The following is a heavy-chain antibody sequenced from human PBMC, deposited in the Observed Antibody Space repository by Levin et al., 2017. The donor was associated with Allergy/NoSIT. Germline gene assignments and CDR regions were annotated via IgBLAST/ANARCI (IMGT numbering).Heavy chain of an antibody. V-gene: IGHV4-39*01. CDR2: MYYSGST. Sequence: SETLSLTCTVSGGSISSSSYYWGWIRQTPGKGLEWIGSMYYSGSTYYNPSLKSRVSISVDTSKNQFSLKLSSVTAADTAVYYCARTPLLWFGELLSYFDYWGQGTLVTVSS. CDR3: ARTPLLWFGELLSYFDY. CDR1: GGSISSSSYY. J-gene: IGHJ4*02. D-gene: IGHD3-10*01.